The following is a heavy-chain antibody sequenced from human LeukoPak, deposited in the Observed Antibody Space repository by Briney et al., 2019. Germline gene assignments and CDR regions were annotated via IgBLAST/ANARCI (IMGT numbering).Heavy chain of an antibody. CDR2: ISSSGSYI. Sequence: KSGGSLRLACAALGFTFGSYSMNWVRQAPGKGLEWVSSISSSGSYIYYADSVKGRFTISRDNANNPLNLQMNSLRAEDTAVYYCARDRTPAYYDFWGGYYSGFDYWGQGTLVTVSS. V-gene: IGHV3-21*01. CDR3: ARDRTPAYYDFWGGYYSGFDY. CDR1: GFTFGSYS. J-gene: IGHJ4*02. D-gene: IGHD3-3*01.